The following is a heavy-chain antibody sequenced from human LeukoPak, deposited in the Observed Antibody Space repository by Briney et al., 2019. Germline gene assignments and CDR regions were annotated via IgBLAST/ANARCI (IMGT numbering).Heavy chain of an antibody. CDR1: TFTFSNYA. J-gene: IGHJ3*02. CDR3: AKGREMVYASLDAFDI. Sequence: GGSLRLSCAASTFTFSNYAMHWVRQAPGKGLEWLAVISYHGSNKYYADSVKGRFTIPRDNSKNTLYLQMYSLRAEDTAVYYCAKGREMVYASLDAFDIWGQGTMVTVSS. CDR2: ISYHGSNK. D-gene: IGHD2-8*01. V-gene: IGHV3-30-3*01.